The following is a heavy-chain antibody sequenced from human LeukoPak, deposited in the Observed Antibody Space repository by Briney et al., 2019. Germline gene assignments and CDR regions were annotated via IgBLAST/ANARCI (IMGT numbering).Heavy chain of an antibody. V-gene: IGHV4-34*01. D-gene: IGHD3-16*01. J-gene: IGHJ4*02. CDR3: ARALSRGIMDY. Sequence: PSETLSLTCAVYGGSFSGYYWSWIRQPPGKGLEWIGEINHSGGTIYNPSLKSRVTISVDTSKNQFSLKLSSVTAADTAVYYCARALSRGIMDYWGQGTLVTVSS. CDR1: GGSFSGYY. CDR2: INHSGGT.